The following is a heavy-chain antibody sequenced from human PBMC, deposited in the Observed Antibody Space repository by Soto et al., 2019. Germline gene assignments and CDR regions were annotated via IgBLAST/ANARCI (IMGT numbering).Heavy chain of an antibody. CDR3: ARGGPMSKSYCGGDCYLEEGY. J-gene: IGHJ4*02. CDR2: ISAYNGNT. Sequence: QVQLVQSGAEVKKPGASVKVSCKASGYTFTSYGISWVRQAPGQGLEWMGWISAYNGNTNYAQKLQGRVPMTTDTSTSTAYMELRSLRSDDTAVYYCARGGPMSKSYCGGDCYLEEGYWGQGTLVTVSS. CDR1: GYTFTSYG. V-gene: IGHV1-18*01. D-gene: IGHD2-21*02.